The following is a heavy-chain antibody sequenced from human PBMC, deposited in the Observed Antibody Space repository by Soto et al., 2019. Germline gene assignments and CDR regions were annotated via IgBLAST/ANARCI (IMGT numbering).Heavy chain of an antibody. CDR2: IWYDGSNK. V-gene: IGHV3-33*01. CDR1: GFTFSSYG. D-gene: IGHD4-17*01. CDR3: AREVPTDYVGGAFDI. Sequence: PGGSLRLSCAASGFTFSSYGMHWVRQAPGKGLEWAAVIWYDGSNKYYADSVKGRFTISRDNSKNTLYLQMNSLRAEDTAVYYCAREVPTDYVGGAFDIWGQGTMVTVSS. J-gene: IGHJ3*02.